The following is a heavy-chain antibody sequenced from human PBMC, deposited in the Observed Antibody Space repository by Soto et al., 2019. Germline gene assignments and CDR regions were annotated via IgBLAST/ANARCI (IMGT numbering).Heavy chain of an antibody. CDR3: ARPGRLRYTSCFDY. CDR1: GYIFTNYR. D-gene: IGHD2-2*01. V-gene: IGHV5-51*01. CDR2: IYPGDSET. Sequence: PGESLKISCKGSGYIFTNYRIGWVRQMPGKGLEWMGIIYPGDSETRYSPSFQGQVTISADKSTSTAYLQWSSLKASDTAMYYCARPGRLRYTSCFDYWGQGTQVTVSS. J-gene: IGHJ4*02.